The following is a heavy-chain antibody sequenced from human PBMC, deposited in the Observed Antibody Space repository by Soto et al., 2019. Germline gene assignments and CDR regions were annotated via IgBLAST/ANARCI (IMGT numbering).Heavy chain of an antibody. V-gene: IGHV3-23*01. Sequence: EVQLLESGGGLVQPGGSLRLSCAASGFTFSSYAMSWVRQAPGKGLEWVSAISGSGGSTYYADSVKGRFTISRDNSKNTMYLQMNSLRAEDTAVYYCAKESLGYCSSTSCSACDYWGQGPLVTVSS. D-gene: IGHD2-2*01. CDR3: AKESLGYCSSTSCSACDY. CDR2: ISGSGGST. CDR1: GFTFSSYA. J-gene: IGHJ4*02.